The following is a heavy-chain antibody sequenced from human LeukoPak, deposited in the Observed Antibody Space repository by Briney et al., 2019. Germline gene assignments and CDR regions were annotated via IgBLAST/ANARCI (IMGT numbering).Heavy chain of an antibody. CDR1: GGSISSSNW. CDR3: ATNGGNSDLDY. J-gene: IGHJ4*02. D-gene: IGHD4-23*01. V-gene: IGHV4-4*02. Sequence: SGTLSLTCAVSGGSISSSNWCTWVRQPPGKGLEWIGEIYHSGNTNYNPSLKSRVTISVDKSKNQFSLKLSSVTAADTAIYYCATNGGNSDLDYWGQGTLVTVSS. CDR2: IYHSGNT.